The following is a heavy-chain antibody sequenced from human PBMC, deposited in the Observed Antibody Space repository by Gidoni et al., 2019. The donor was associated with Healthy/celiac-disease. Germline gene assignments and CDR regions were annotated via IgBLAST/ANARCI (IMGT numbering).Heavy chain of an antibody. CDR2: ISGSGGST. J-gene: IGHJ3*02. D-gene: IGHD2-2*01. V-gene: IGHV3-23*01. CDR1: GSTFSRYA. Sequence: EVQLLESGGGLVQPGGSLRLSCAASGSTFSRYAMSWVRQAPGKGLEWVSAISGSGGSTYYADSVKGRFTISRDNSKNTLYLQMNSRRAEDTAVYYCAKDLALPGWQGNAFDIWGQGTMVTVSS. CDR3: AKDLALPGWQGNAFDI.